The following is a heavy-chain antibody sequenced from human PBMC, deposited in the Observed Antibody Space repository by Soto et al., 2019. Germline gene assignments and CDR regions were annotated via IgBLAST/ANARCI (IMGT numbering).Heavy chain of an antibody. CDR1: GFTFSSYV. J-gene: IGHJ4*02. CDR2: ISDNVGST. Sequence: PGGSLRLSCAASGFTFSSYVMGWVRQAPGKGLDWVSTISDNVGSTYYADSVKGRFTISRDNSKNTLYLQMNSLRAEDTAVYYCTALGFCSSASCSHAYWGQGTLVTVSS. D-gene: IGHD2-2*01. V-gene: IGHV3-23*01. CDR3: TALGFCSSASCSHAY.